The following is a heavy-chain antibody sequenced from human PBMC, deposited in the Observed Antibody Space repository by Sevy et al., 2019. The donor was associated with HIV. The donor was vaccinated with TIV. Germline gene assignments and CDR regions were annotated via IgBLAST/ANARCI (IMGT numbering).Heavy chain of an antibody. V-gene: IGHV3-23*01. CDR1: GFTFSSYA. CDR3: AKDVVVLIGDAFDI. J-gene: IGHJ3*02. Sequence: LSLTCAASGFTFSSYAMNWVRQAPGKGLQWVSAISGADSRTHYADSVKGRFTISRDNSKNTLYLQMNSLRAEDTAIYYCAKDVVVLIGDAFDIWGQGTMVTVSS. CDR2: ISGADSRT. D-gene: IGHD3-22*01.